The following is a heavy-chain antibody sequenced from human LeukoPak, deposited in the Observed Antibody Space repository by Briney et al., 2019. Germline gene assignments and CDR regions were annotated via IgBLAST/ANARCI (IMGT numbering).Heavy chain of an antibody. CDR1: GFTFSSYW. CDR2: IKQDGSEK. D-gene: IGHD2-2*01. Sequence: GGSLRLSCAASGFTFSSYWMSWVRQAPGKGLEWVANIKQDGSEKYYVDSVKGRFTISRDNAKNSLYPQMNSLRAEDTAVYYCARGSHCSSTSCYLSGWFDPWGQGTLVTVSS. CDR3: ARGSHCSSTSCYLSGWFDP. V-gene: IGHV3-7*01. J-gene: IGHJ5*02.